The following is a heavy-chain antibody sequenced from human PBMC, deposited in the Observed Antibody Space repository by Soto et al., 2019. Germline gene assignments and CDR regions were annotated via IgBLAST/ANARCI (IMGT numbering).Heavy chain of an antibody. CDR2: IYYSGST. J-gene: IGHJ6*04. Sequence: SETLSLTCTVSGGSISSYYWSWIRQPPGKGLEWIGYIYYSGSTNYNPSLKSRVTISVDTSKNQFSLKLSAVTAADTAVDYCARDKGGGEPLGADYYYYGMDFWGKGTRVTVSS. V-gene: IGHV4-59*01. CDR1: GGSISSYY. CDR3: ARDKGGGEPLGADYYYYGMDF. D-gene: IGHD3-16*01.